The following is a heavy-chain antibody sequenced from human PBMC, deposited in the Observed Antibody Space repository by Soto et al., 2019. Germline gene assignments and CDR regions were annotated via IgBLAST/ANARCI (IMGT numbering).Heavy chain of an antibody. J-gene: IGHJ4*02. Sequence: EVQLLESGGGSAQPGGSLRLSCAGSGFTFYAYAMSWVRQAPGKGLEWVSGISARGETKYIESVKGRFTISRDNSRNTLYLQMNSLRPDDTAVYYCAKPGPVTARIRFDYGGQGALVTVSS. CDR1: GFTFYAYA. CDR3: AKPGPVTARIRFDY. V-gene: IGHV3-23*01. D-gene: IGHD2-21*02. CDR2: ISARGET.